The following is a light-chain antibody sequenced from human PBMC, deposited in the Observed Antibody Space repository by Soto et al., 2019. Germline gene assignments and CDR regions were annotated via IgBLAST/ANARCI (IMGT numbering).Light chain of an antibody. V-gene: IGLV2-23*02. CDR3: CSYAGSSIEV. CDR2: EVS. J-gene: IGLJ3*02. CDR1: SSDVGSYNL. Sequence: QSALTQPASVSGSPGQSITISCTGTSSDVGSYNLVSWYQQHPGKAPKLMIYEVSKRPSGVSNRFSGSKSGNTASLTISGRQAEDEADYYCCSYAGSSIEVFGGGTKLT.